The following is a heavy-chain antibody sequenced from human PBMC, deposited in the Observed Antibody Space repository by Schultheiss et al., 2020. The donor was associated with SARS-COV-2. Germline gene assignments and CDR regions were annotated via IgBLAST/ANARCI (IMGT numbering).Heavy chain of an antibody. J-gene: IGHJ4*02. CDR1: GFTFSTHW. CDR3: VRADYGANSEFDY. CDR2: INGAGSST. D-gene: IGHD4-23*01. Sequence: GESLKISCAASGFTFSTHWMHWVRLVPGKGLVWVSRINGAGSSTTYADSVKGRFTISRDNAKNTVYLQMNSLRAEDTAVYYCVRADYGANSEFDYWGQGTLVTVSS. V-gene: IGHV3-74*01.